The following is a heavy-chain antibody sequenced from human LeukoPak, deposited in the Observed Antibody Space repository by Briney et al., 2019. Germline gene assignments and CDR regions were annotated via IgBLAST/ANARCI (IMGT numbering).Heavy chain of an antibody. CDR3: ATVYPDQDILSGYYPLD. J-gene: IGHJ4*02. D-gene: IGHD3-9*01. CDR1: GYTLTELS. CDR2: FDPEECET. V-gene: IGHV1-24*01. Sequence: SSVKVSCKVCGYTLTELSMHWVRQAAGNGLEWRVGFDPEECETIYPQKFQGRVNMTEDTSTDTAYMELSSLRSEDTAVYYCATVYPDQDILSGYYPLDRGQGTLVTVSS.